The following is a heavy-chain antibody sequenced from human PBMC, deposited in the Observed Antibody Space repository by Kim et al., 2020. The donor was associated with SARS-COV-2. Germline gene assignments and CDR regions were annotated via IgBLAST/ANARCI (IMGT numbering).Heavy chain of an antibody. Sequence: AGSVKGRFTISRDNAKNSLYLQMNSLRAEDTAVYYCARGALPERGYGMDVWGQGTTVTVSS. CDR3: ARGALPERGYGMDV. J-gene: IGHJ6*02. V-gene: IGHV3-11*06.